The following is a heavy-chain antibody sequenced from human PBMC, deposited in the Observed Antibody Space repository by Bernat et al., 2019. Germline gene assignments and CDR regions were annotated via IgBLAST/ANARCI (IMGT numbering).Heavy chain of an antibody. D-gene: IGHD6-13*01. J-gene: IGHJ4*02. V-gene: IGHV6-1*01. CDR3: ARGYSSSLYSVTPPHHFDY. Sequence: QVQLQQSGPGLVKPSQTLSLTCAISGDSVSSNSAAWNWIRQSPSRGLEWLGRTYYRSKWYNDYAVSVKSRITINPDTSKNQFSLQLNSVTPEDTAVYYCARGYSSSLYSVTPPHHFDYWGQGTLVTVSS. CDR1: GDSVSSNSAA. CDR2: TYYRSKWYN.